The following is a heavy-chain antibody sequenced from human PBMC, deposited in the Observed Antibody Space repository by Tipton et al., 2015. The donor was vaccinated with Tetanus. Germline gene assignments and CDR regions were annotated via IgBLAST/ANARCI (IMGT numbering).Heavy chain of an antibody. CDR3: ASQNSSGWYSWFDP. J-gene: IGHJ5*02. CDR2: MNPNSGNT. CDR1: GYTFTSYD. D-gene: IGHD6-19*01. Sequence: QSGAEVKKPGASVKVSCKASGYTFTSYDINWVRQATGQGLEWMGWMNPNSGNTGYAQKFQGRVTMTRNTSISTAYMELSSLRSGDPAVYYCASQNSSGWYSWFDPWGQGTLVAVSS. V-gene: IGHV1-8*01.